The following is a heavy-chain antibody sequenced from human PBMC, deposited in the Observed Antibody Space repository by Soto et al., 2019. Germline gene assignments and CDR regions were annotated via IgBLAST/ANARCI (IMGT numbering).Heavy chain of an antibody. J-gene: IGHJ6*02. CDR3: ARENVGRAETLAGTGYYYGMDV. CDR1: GGTFSSYA. Sequence: ASVKVSCKASGGTFSSYAISWVRQAPGQGLEWMGGIIPIFGTANYAQTFQGRVTITADESTSTAYMELSSLRSEDTAVYYCARENVGRAETLAGTGYYYGMDVWGQGTTVTVSS. V-gene: IGHV1-69*13. D-gene: IGHD6-19*01. CDR2: IIPIFGTA.